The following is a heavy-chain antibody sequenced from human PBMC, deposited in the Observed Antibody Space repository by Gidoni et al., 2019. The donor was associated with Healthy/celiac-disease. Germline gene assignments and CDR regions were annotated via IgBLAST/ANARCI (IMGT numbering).Heavy chain of an antibody. CDR3: ASTRGPLGGYDAFDI. D-gene: IGHD3-16*01. CDR1: GFTFSSYA. Sequence: EVQLLESGGGWVQPGGSLRLSCAASGFTFSSYAMSWVRQAPGKGLDWVSASSGSGGSTYYADSVKGRFTISRDNSKNTLYLQMNSLRAEDTAVYYCASTRGPLGGYDAFDIWGQGTMVTVSS. CDR2: SSGSGGST. J-gene: IGHJ3*02. V-gene: IGHV3-23*01.